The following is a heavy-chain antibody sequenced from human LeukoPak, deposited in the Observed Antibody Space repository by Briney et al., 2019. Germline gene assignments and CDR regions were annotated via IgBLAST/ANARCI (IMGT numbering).Heavy chain of an antibody. J-gene: IGHJ4*02. D-gene: IGHD6-13*01. Sequence: PGGSLRLSCAASGFTFSDYYMSWIRQAPGKGLEWVSYISSSGSTIYYADSVKGRFTISRDDAKNSLYLQMNSLRAEDTAVYYCAKDIVAAGLFFDYWGQGILVTVSS. CDR1: GFTFSDYY. CDR2: ISSSGSTI. CDR3: AKDIVAAGLFFDY. V-gene: IGHV3-11*01.